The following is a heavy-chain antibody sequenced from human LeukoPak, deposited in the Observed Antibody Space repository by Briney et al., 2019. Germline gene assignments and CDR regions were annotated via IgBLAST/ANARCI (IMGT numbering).Heavy chain of an antibody. CDR3: ASHTGYCSSMSCFHAFDI. V-gene: IGHV5-51*01. CDR1: GYRFTSYW. J-gene: IGHJ3*02. Sequence: GESLKISCQGSGYRFTSYWIGWVRPIPGKGTGWMGIIYPDDSDTRYSPSFQGQVTISADKSISTAYLQWSSLKASDTAMYYCASHTGYCSSMSCFHAFDIWGQGTMVTVSS. CDR2: IYPDDSDT. D-gene: IGHD2-2*01.